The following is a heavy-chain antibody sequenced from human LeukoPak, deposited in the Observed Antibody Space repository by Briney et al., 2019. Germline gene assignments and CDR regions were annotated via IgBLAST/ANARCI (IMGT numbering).Heavy chain of an antibody. CDR2: ISYDGSNK. J-gene: IGHJ4*02. D-gene: IGHD3-22*01. Sequence: PGGSLRLSCAASGFTSSSYAMHWVRQAPGKGLEWVAVISYDGSNKYYADSVKGRFTISRDNSKNTLYLQMNSLRAEDTAVYYCANHYDSSGYSYWGQGTLVTVSS. V-gene: IGHV3-30-3*01. CDR1: GFTSSSYA. CDR3: ANHYDSSGYSY.